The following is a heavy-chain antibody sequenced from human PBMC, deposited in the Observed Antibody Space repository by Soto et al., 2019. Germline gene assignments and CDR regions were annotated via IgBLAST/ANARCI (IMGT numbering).Heavy chain of an antibody. D-gene: IGHD3-3*01. CDR3: ARLGAPSIFGVVTASWWFDP. Sequence: PSETLSLTCTVSGGSISSSSYYWGWIRQPPGKGLEWIGSIYYSGSTYYNPSFKSRVTISVDTSKNQFSLKLSSVTAADTAVYYCARLGAPSIFGVVTASWWFDPWGQGTLVTVSS. J-gene: IGHJ5*02. V-gene: IGHV4-39*01. CDR2: IYYSGST. CDR1: GGSISSSSYY.